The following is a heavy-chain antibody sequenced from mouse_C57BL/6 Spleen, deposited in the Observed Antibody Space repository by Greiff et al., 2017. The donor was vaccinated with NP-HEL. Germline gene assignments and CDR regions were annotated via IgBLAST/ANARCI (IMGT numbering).Heavy chain of an antibody. CDR2: IDPSDSYT. J-gene: IGHJ2*01. V-gene: IGHV1-50*01. Sequence: VKLVESGPELVKPGASVKLSCKASGYTFTSYWMQWVKQRPGQGLEWIGEIDPSDSYTNYNQKFKGKATLTVDTSSSTAYMQLSSLTSEDSAVYYCARGEALYGSSFDYWGKGTTLTVSS. CDR1: GYTFTSYW. D-gene: IGHD1-1*01. CDR3: ARGEALYGSSFDY.